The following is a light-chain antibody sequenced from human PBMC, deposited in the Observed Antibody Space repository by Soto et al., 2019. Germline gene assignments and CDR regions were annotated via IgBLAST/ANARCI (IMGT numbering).Light chain of an antibody. CDR1: QSVSSSY. CDR3: QQYGSSPET. CDR2: GAS. Sequence: EIVLTQSPGTLSLSPGERATLSCRASQSVSSSYFAWYQQKPGQAPRLLIYGASSRATGILDRFSGSGSGTDFTLTISRLEPEDFAVYYCQQYGSSPETFGQGTKVDIK. V-gene: IGKV3-20*01. J-gene: IGKJ1*01.